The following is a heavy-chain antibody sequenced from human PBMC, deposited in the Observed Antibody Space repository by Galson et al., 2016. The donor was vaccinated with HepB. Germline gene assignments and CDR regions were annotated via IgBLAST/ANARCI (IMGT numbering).Heavy chain of an antibody. CDR3: ARGSSSWRYYYYYGMDV. D-gene: IGHD6-13*01. CDR2: ISYDGSNK. V-gene: IGHV3-30-3*01. Sequence: SLRLSCAASGFTFSSYAMHWVRQAPGKGLEWVAVISYDGSNKYNADSVKGRFTTSRDNSKNTLYLQMNSLRAEDTAVYYCARGSSSWRYYYYYGMDVGGQGTTVTVSS. J-gene: IGHJ6*02. CDR1: GFTFSSYA.